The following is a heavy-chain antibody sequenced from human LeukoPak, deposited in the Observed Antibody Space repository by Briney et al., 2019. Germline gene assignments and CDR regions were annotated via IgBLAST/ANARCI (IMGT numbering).Heavy chain of an antibody. J-gene: IGHJ4*02. CDR2: MNPNSGNT. Sequence: ASVKVSCKASGYTFTSYDINWVRQATGQGLEWMGWMNPNSGNTGYAQKFQGRVTMTRNTSISTAYMVLSSLRSEDTAVYYCARVYSSGWYYFDYWGQGTLVTVSS. CDR1: GYTFTSYD. V-gene: IGHV1-8*01. D-gene: IGHD6-19*01. CDR3: ARVYSSGWYYFDY.